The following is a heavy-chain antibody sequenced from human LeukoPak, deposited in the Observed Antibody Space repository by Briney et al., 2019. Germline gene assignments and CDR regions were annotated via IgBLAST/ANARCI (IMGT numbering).Heavy chain of an antibody. CDR2: IDPSDSYT. J-gene: IGHJ4*02. CDR1: GYSFTTYW. CDR3: ARTYRGYSGYDLD. Sequence: GESLKISCKGSGYSFTTYWICWVRQMPGKGLEWMGRIDPSDSYTNYSPSFQGHVTISADKSISTAYLQWSSLKASDTAIYYCARTYRGYSGYDLDWGQGTLVTVSS. D-gene: IGHD5-12*01. V-gene: IGHV5-10-1*01.